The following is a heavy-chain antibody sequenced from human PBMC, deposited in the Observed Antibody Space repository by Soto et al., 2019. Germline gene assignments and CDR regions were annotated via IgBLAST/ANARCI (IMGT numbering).Heavy chain of an antibody. V-gene: IGHV5-51*01. CDR1: GYTFSDYW. Sequence: LGESLKISCKGSGYTFSDYWIGWVRQMPGKGLEWMGLIYPGDSDTRYSPSFQGQVTISADKSISTAYLQWSSLKASDTGMYYCARHEKLWGAHGSYYGMDVWGQGTTVTV. CDR2: IYPGDSDT. CDR3: ARHEKLWGAHGSYYGMDV. J-gene: IGHJ6*02. D-gene: IGHD3-10*01.